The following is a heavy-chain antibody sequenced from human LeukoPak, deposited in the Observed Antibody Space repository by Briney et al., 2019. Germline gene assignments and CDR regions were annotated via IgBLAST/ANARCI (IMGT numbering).Heavy chain of an antibody. CDR1: GFTFSDYY. Sequence: PGGSLRLSCAASGFTFSDYYMSWIRQAPGKGLEWVSYISSSGSTIYYADSVKGRFTISRDNAKNSLYLQMNSLRAEDTAVYYCASRHYYDSSGYGDAFDICGQGTMVIVSS. V-gene: IGHV3-11*04. D-gene: IGHD3-22*01. CDR3: ASRHYYDSSGYGDAFDI. CDR2: ISSSGSTI. J-gene: IGHJ3*02.